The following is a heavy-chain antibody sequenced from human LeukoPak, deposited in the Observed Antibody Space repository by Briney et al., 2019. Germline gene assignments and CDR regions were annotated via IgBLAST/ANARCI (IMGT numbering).Heavy chain of an antibody. CDR3: ARQGAFHAFDI. J-gene: IGHJ3*02. Sequence: GGSLRLSCAASGFTFSSYWMSWVRQAPGKGLEWVANIKQDGSEKYYVDSVKVRFTISRDNAKNSLYLQMNSLRAEDTAVYYCARQGAFHAFDIWGQGTMVTVSS. CDR1: GFTFSSYW. CDR2: IKQDGSEK. D-gene: IGHD1-26*01. V-gene: IGHV3-7*01.